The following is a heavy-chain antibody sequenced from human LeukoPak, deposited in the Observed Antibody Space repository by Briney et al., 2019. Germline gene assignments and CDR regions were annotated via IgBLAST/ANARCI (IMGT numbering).Heavy chain of an antibody. V-gene: IGHV4-39*01. CDR3: ARHQYCSGGSCYANYYYYGMDV. CDR2: IYYSGST. CDR1: GGSISSSSYY. J-gene: IGHJ6*02. Sequence: PSETLSLTCTVSGGSISSSSYYWGWIRQPPGKGLEWIGSIYYSGSTYYNPSLKSRVTISVDTSKSQSSLKLSSVTAADTAVYYCARHQYCSGGSCYANYYYYGMDVWGQGTTVTVSS. D-gene: IGHD2-15*01.